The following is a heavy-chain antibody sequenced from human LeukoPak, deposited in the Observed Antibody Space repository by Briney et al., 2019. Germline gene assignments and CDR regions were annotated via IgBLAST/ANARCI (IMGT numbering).Heavy chain of an antibody. J-gene: IGHJ4*02. V-gene: IGHV4-59*01. Sequence: SETLSLTCTVSGGSISSYYWSWIRQPPGKGLEWIGYIYYSGYTNYNPSLKSRVTISVDTSKNQFSLKLSSVTAADTAVYYCARGARGVAADPFDYWGQGTLVTVSS. CDR2: IYYSGYT. CDR1: GGSISSYY. CDR3: ARGARGVAADPFDY. D-gene: IGHD6-13*01.